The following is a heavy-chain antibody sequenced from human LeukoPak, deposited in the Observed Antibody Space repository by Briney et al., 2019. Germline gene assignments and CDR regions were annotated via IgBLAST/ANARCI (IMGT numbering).Heavy chain of an antibody. J-gene: IGHJ6*02. Sequence: GGSLRLSCAASGFTFSSYAMHWVRQAPGKGLEWVAVISYDGSNKYYADSVKGRFTISRDNSKNTLYLQMNSLRAEDTAVYYCARDLAAAAGPYYYGVDVWGQGTTVTVSS. V-gene: IGHV3-30*04. D-gene: IGHD6-13*01. CDR3: ARDLAAAAGPYYYGVDV. CDR1: GFTFSSYA. CDR2: ISYDGSNK.